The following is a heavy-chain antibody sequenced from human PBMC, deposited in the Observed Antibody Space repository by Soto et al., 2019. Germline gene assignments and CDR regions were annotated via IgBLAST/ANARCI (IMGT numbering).Heavy chain of an antibody. Sequence: QVQLVQSGAEVKKPGSSVKVSCKASGGTFSSFVISWVRQAPGQGLEWMGRIIPSIGIINYAQKFQGRVTSTADTSTSTADMEMSSLRSDDTAVYYCAREGDRKFHSDSSDEPGYWGQGTLVTVSS. J-gene: IGHJ4*02. D-gene: IGHD3-22*01. V-gene: IGHV1-69*04. CDR3: AREGDRKFHSDSSDEPGY. CDR2: IIPSIGII. CDR1: GGTFSSFV.